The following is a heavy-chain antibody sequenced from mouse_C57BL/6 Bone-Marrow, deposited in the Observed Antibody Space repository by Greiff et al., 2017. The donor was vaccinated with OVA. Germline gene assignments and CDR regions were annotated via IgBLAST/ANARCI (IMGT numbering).Heavy chain of an antibody. CDR3: ARSLLGWFAY. V-gene: IGHV1-66*01. Sequence: VMLVESGPELVKPGASVKISCTASGYSFTSYYIHWVKQRPGQGLEWIGWIYPGSGNTKYNEKFKGKATLTADTSSSTAYMQLSSLTSEDSAVYYCARSLLGWFAYWGQGTLVTVSA. CDR2: IYPGSGNT. CDR1: GYSFTSYY. D-gene: IGHD6-1*01. J-gene: IGHJ3*01.